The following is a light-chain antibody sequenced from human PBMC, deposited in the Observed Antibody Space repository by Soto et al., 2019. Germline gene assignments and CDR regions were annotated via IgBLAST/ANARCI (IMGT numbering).Light chain of an antibody. J-gene: IGKJ4*01. Sequence: DIVMTQSPDSLTVSLGERATINCKSSQSILYSSTNKNYLAWYQQKPGQPPKLLIYWASTRESVVPDRFSGGGSGTDFTLTISSLQAEDVAIYYCQQYYITPLTFGGGTKVEIK. CDR1: QSILYSSTNKNY. V-gene: IGKV4-1*01. CDR3: QQYYITPLT. CDR2: WAS.